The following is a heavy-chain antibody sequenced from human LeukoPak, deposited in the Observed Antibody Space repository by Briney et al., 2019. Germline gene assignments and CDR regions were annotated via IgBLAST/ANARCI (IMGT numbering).Heavy chain of an antibody. J-gene: IGHJ5*02. CDR2: INPNSGGT. V-gene: IGHV1-2*02. CDR1: GYTFTGYY. D-gene: IGHD3-22*01. CDR3: ARDLWYYYDGSGYYPNWFDP. Sequence: ASVKVSCKASGYTFTGYYMHWVRQAPGQGLEWMGWINPNSGGTNYAQKFQGRVTMTRDTSISTAYMELSRLRSDDTAVYYCARDLWYYYDGSGYYPNWFDPWGQGTLVTVSS.